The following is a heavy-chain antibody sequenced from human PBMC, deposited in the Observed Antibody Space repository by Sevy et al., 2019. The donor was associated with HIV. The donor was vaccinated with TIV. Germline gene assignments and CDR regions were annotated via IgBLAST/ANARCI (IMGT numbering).Heavy chain of an antibody. CDR2: ISSGSGHI. J-gene: IGHJ6*02. CDR3: ARDKTILEGRYGMDV. V-gene: IGHV3-21*01. CDR1: GFAFNNYN. D-gene: IGHD3-3*01. Sequence: GGSLRLSCAASGFAFNNYNMNWVRQAPGKGLESVSFISSGSGHIYYADSVKGRFTISRDNAKSSLYLQMNSLRAEDTAVYHCARDKTILEGRYGMDVWGQGTTVTVSS.